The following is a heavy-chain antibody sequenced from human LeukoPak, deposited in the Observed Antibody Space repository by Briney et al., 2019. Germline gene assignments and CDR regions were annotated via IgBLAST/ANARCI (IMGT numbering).Heavy chain of an antibody. Sequence: PSETLFLTCTVSGGSISSYSWNWIRQSPGKGLEWIGRVYHSGSINYNPSLKSRVTISVDTSKNQFSLNLSSVTAADTAVYYCVSSYGGCVLDYWGQGTLVIVSS. V-gene: IGHV4-59*01. CDR3: VSSYGGCVLDY. CDR2: VYHSGSI. CDR1: GGSISSYS. J-gene: IGHJ4*02. D-gene: IGHD4/OR15-4a*01.